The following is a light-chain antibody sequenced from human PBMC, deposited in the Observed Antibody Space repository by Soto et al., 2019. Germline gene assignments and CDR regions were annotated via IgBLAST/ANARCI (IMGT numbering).Light chain of an antibody. CDR2: EVS. Sequence: QSALTQPPSASGSPGQSVTISCTGTSSDVGGYNCVSWYQQHPGKAPKLMIYEVSKRPSGVPDPFSGSKSGNTASLTVSGLQAEDGADYYCSSYAGSNIPVVFGGGTKLTVL. CDR1: SSDVGGYNC. J-gene: IGLJ2*01. CDR3: SSYAGSNIPVV. V-gene: IGLV2-8*01.